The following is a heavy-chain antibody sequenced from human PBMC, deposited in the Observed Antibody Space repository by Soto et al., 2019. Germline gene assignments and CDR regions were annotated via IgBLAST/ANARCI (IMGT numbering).Heavy chain of an antibody. V-gene: IGHV3-21*01. Sequence: PGGSLRLSCAASGFTFSRYSMNWVRQAPGKGLEWVSCISSSSSYKYYTDSVKGRFTISRDNAKNSMYLQMNSLRVEDTAVYYCVRDSNSPYFDYWGQGT. CDR2: ISSSSSYK. D-gene: IGHD6-6*01. CDR1: GFTFSRYS. CDR3: VRDSNSPYFDY. J-gene: IGHJ4*02.